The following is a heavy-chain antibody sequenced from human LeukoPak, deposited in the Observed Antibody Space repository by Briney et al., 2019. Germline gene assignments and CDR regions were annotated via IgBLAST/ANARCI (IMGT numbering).Heavy chain of an antibody. CDR3: ARALYYYGSGSYAFFDY. D-gene: IGHD3-10*01. CDR2: IYSGGST. J-gene: IGHJ4*02. CDR1: GFTVSSNY. V-gene: IGHV3-66*02. Sequence: GGSLRLSCAASGFTVSSNYMSWVRQAPGKGLEWVSVIYSGGSTYYAGSVKGRFTISRDNSKNTLYLQMNSLRAEDTAVYYCARALYYYGSGSYAFFDYWGQGTLVTVSS.